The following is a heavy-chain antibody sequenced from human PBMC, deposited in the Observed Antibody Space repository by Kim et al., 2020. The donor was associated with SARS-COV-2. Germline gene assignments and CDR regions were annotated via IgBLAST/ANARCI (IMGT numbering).Heavy chain of an antibody. CDR3: ARHTLTHWYFDL. V-gene: IGHV4-39*01. Sequence: SHTPSLNRRLSISVDTSKNRCSLKLSSVTAADTAVYYCARHTLTHWYFDLWGRGTLVTVSS. D-gene: IGHD7-27*01. J-gene: IGHJ2*01.